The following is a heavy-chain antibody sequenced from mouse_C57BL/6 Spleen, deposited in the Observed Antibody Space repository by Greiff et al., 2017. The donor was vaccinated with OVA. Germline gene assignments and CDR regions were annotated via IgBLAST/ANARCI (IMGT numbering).Heavy chain of an antibody. J-gene: IGHJ2*01. D-gene: IGHD1-1*01. CDR2: IHPNRGST. V-gene: IGHV1-64*01. CDR1: GYTFTSYW. CDR3: AKTYCYGISYFDY. Sequence: VKLQQPGAELVKPGASVKLSCKASGYTFTSYWMHWVKQRPGQGLEWIGMIHPNRGSTNYNEKFTSKATMTVDNSYSTAYMEFSSLTSEDSAVFDCAKTYCYGISYFDYWGQGTTLTVSS.